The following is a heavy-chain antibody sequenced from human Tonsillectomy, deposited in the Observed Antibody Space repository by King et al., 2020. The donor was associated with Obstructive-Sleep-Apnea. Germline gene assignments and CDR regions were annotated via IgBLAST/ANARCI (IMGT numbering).Heavy chain of an antibody. Sequence: LQLQESGPGLVKPPETLSLTCTVSGGSISRSSYYCAWIRQPPGTGLQWIANIYYAGRTYCNPSLKSRVTISVDTSKNQFSLKLRFVTAADTAVYYCARDPHCGGDCYSGIDFWGQGTLVTVSS. CDR1: GGSISRSSYY. CDR2: IYYAGRT. CDR3: ARDPHCGGDCYSGIDF. D-gene: IGHD2-21*02. J-gene: IGHJ4*02. V-gene: IGHV4-39*07.